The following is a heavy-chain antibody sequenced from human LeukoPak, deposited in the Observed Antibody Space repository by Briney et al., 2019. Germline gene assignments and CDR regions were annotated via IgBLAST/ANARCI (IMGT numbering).Heavy chain of an antibody. D-gene: IGHD3-22*01. Sequence: GGSLRLSCAASGFTFSSYGMHWVRQAPGKGLEWVAVISYDGSNKYYADSVKGRFTISRDNSKNTLYLQMNSLRSEDTAVYYCAREEYYDSSGSEAYYYYMDVWGKGTTVTVSS. V-gene: IGHV3-30*03. CDR3: AREEYYDSSGSEAYYYYMDV. J-gene: IGHJ6*03. CDR1: GFTFSSYG. CDR2: ISYDGSNK.